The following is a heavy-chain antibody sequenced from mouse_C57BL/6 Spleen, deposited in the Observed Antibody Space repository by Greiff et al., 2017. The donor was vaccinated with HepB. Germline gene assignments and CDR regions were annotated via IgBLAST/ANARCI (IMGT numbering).Heavy chain of an antibody. Sequence: ESGPGLVKPSQSLSLTCSVTGYSITSCYYWNWIRQFPGNKLEWMGYISYDGSNNYNPSLKNRISITRDTSKNQFFLKLNSVTTEDTATYYCARAGYGNYCWFAYWGQGTLVTVSA. CDR3: ARAGYGNYCWFAY. CDR2: ISYDGSN. CDR1: GYSITSCYY. D-gene: IGHD2-1*01. J-gene: IGHJ3*01. V-gene: IGHV3-6*01.